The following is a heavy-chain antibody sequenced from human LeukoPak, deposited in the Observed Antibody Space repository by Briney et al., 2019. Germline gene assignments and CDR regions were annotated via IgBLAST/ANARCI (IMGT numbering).Heavy chain of an antibody. D-gene: IGHD2-2*01. CDR2: INHSGST. Sequence: PSETLSLTCAVYGGSFSGYYWSWIRQPPGKGLEWIGEINHSGSTNYNPSLKSRVTISVDTSKNQFSLKLSSVTAADTAVYYCARVFRGYCSSTSCPLKGHYYYYYMDVWGKGTTVTVSS. CDR1: GGSFSGYY. V-gene: IGHV4-34*01. CDR3: ARVFRGYCSSTSCPLKGHYYYYYMDV. J-gene: IGHJ6*03.